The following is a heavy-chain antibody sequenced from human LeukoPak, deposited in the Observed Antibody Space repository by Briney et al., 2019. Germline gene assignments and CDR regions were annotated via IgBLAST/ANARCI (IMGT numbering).Heavy chain of an antibody. CDR1: GYTFTSYG. J-gene: IGHJ4*02. V-gene: IGHV1-18*01. CDR2: ISAYNGNT. Sequence: ASVKVSCKASGYTFTSYGIGWVRQAPGQGLEWMGWISAYNGNTNYAQKLQGRVTMTTDTSTSTAYMELRSLRSDDTAVYYCARVRGGSRSYYFDYWGQGTLVTVSS. CDR3: ARVRGGSRSYYFDY. D-gene: IGHD2-15*01.